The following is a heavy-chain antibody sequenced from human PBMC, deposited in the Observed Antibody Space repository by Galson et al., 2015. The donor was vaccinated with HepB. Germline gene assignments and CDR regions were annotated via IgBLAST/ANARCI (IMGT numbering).Heavy chain of an antibody. CDR1: GFTFSNFA. CDR2: IGTSDSLT. Sequence: SLRLSCAASGFTFSNFAMSWVRQAPGKGLEWVSSIGTSDSLTYYTDSVKGRFTVSRDNSKTMLFLQMSHLTAADTAIYFCAKERLRREDGTYYAYFDYWGQGALVTVSS. V-gene: IGHV3-23*01. D-gene: IGHD1-26*01. CDR3: AKERLRREDGTYYAYFDY. J-gene: IGHJ4*02.